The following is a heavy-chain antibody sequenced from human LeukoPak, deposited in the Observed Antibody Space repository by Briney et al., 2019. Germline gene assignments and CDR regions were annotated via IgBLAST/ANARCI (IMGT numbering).Heavy chain of an antibody. CDR2: INHSGST. CDR1: GGSFSGYY. D-gene: IGHD5-18*01. V-gene: IGHV4-34*01. Sequence: SEILSLTCAVYGGSFSGYYWSWIRQPPGKGLEWIGEINHSGSTNYNPSLKSRVTISVDTSKNQFSLKLSSVTAADTAVYYCARGGYRGYSNYWGQGTLVTVSS. J-gene: IGHJ4*02. CDR3: ARGGYRGYSNY.